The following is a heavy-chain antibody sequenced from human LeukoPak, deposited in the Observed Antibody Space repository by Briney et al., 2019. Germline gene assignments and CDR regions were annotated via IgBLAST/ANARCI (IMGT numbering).Heavy chain of an antibody. CDR2: ISAYNGNT. Sequence: GASVKVSCKASGCTFTSYGISWVRQAPGQGLEWMGWISAYNGNTNYAQKLQGRVTMTTDTSTSTAYMELRSLRSDGTAVYYCARFPLGAPIVYQGGSTKENFDYWGQGTLVTVSS. J-gene: IGHJ4*02. CDR1: GCTFTSYG. CDR3: ARFPLGAPIVYQGGSTKENFDY. D-gene: IGHD3-16*02. V-gene: IGHV1-18*01.